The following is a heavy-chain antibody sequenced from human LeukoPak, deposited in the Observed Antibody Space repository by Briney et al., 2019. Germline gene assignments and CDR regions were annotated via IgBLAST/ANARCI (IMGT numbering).Heavy chain of an antibody. V-gene: IGHV1-46*01. D-gene: IGHD2-15*01. CDR3: ARSVGYCSGGSCYPYLDY. CDR1: GYTFTSYY. J-gene: IGHJ4*02. CDR2: INPSGGST. Sequence: AASVKVSCKASGYTFTSYYMHWVRQAPGQGLEWMGIINPSGGSTSYAQKFQGRVTMTRDMSTSTAYMELSSLRSEDTAVYYCARSVGYCSGGSCYPYLDYWGQGTLVTVSS.